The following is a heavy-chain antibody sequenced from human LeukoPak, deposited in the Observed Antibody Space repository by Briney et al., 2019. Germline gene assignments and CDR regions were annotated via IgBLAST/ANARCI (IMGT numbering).Heavy chain of an antibody. CDR1: GGSISSSSYY. CDR3: ARVRRWSGYFSGFDY. V-gene: IGHV4-39*07. J-gene: IGHJ4*02. D-gene: IGHD3-3*01. CDR2: IYYSGST. Sequence: PSETLSLTCTVSGGSISSSSYYWRWIRQPPGKGLEWIGSIYYSGSTNYNPSLKSRVTISVDTSKNQFSLKLSSVTAADTAVYYCARVRRWSGYFSGFDYWGQGTLVTVSS.